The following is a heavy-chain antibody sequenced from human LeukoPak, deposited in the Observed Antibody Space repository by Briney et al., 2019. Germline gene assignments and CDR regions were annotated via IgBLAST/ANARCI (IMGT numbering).Heavy chain of an antibody. CDR1: GVTVGNNY. CDR2: IYSGGAT. J-gene: IGHJ4*02. V-gene: IGHV3-66*01. CDR3: ARDPPAVKSGTYG. Sequence: PGGSLRLSCAASGVTVGNNYMIWVRQAQGKGLEWVSRIYSGGATYYADSVKGRFTISRDSSKNTLFLQMNSLRVEDTAVYYCARDPPAVKSGTYGWGQGTLVTVSS. D-gene: IGHD4-11*01.